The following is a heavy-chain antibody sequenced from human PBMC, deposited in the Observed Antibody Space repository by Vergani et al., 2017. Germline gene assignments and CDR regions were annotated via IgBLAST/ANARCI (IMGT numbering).Heavy chain of an antibody. CDR3: ARDQGGWPNLFDP. V-gene: IGHV4-31*03. J-gene: IGHJ5*02. CDR2: IYYSGST. CDR1: GGSISSGGYY. Sequence: QVQLQESGPGLVKPSQTLSLTCTVSGGSISSGGYYWSWIRQPPGKGLEWIGYIYYSGSTYYNPSLKSRVTMSVDTSKNQFSLKLSSVTAADTAVYYCARDQGGWPNLFDPWGQGTLVTVSS. D-gene: IGHD6-19*01.